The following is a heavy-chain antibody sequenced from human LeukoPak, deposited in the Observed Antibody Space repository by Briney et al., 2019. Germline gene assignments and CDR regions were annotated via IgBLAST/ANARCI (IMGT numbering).Heavy chain of an antibody. Sequence: GGSLRLSCAASGFTFSSYAMSWVRQAPGKGLEWVSAISGSGGSTYYADSVKGRFTISRDNSKNTLYLQMNSLRAEDTAVYYCARDGIVVVPAAIISNWFDPWGQGTLVTVSS. CDR3: ARDGIVVVPAAIISNWFDP. CDR1: GFTFSSYA. V-gene: IGHV3-23*01. J-gene: IGHJ5*02. D-gene: IGHD2-2*01. CDR2: ISGSGGST.